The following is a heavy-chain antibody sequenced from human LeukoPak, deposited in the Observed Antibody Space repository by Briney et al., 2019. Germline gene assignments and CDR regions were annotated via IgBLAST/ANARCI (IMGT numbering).Heavy chain of an antibody. CDR3: ARDGGRTASGFRPHYFDY. J-gene: IGHJ4*02. D-gene: IGHD3-16*01. CDR1: GFTFSDHE. V-gene: IGHV3-48*03. Sequence: GGSLRLSCAASGFTFSDHEMNWVRQAPGKGLEWVSYISMSGSVIHYADSVKGRFTISRDNAKNSLYLQMNSLRAVDTAVYYCARDGGRTASGFRPHYFDYWGQGALVIVSS. CDR2: ISMSGSVI.